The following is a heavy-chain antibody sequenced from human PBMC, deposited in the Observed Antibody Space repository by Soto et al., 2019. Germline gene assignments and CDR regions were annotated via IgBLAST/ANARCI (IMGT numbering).Heavy chain of an antibody. CDR3: ARELPTAIRGGYYYSYGMDV. CDR1: GFIFGSYW. CDR2: LHSDGSTT. D-gene: IGHD2-2*02. V-gene: IGHV3-74*03. J-gene: IGHJ6*02. Sequence: GGSLRLSCAASGFIFGSYWMHWVRQAPGKGLVWVSRLHSDGSTTTYADSVKGRFTISRDNAKNTLYLQMNSLRAEDTAVYYCARELPTAIRGGYYYSYGMDVWGQGTTVTVSS.